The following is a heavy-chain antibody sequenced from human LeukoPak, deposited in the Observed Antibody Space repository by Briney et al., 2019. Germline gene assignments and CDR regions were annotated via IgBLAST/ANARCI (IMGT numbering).Heavy chain of an antibody. J-gene: IGHJ4*02. CDR1: GGSIGSGGYS. CDR3: ARVGNSGSYSAFDY. Sequence: PSETLSLTCAVSGGSIGSGGYSWSWIRQPPGKGLEWIGYIYHSGSTHYNPSLKSRVTISVDRSKNQFSLKLSSVTAADTAVYYCARVGNSGSYSAFDYWGQGTLVTVSS. CDR2: IYHSGST. V-gene: IGHV4-30-2*01. D-gene: IGHD1-26*01.